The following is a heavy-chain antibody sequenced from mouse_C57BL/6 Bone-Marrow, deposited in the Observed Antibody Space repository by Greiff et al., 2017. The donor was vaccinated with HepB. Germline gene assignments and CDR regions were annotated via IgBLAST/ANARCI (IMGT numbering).Heavy chain of an antibody. J-gene: IGHJ3*01. V-gene: IGHV5-12*01. CDR3: ARHSWFAY. CDR2: ISNGGGST. CDR1: GFTFSDYY. Sequence: EVQPVESGGGLVQPGGSLKLSCAASGFTFSDYYMYWVRQTPEKRLEWVAYISNGGGSTYYPDTVKGLFTISRDNAKNTLYLQMSRLKSEDTAMYYCARHSWFAYWGQGTLVTVSA.